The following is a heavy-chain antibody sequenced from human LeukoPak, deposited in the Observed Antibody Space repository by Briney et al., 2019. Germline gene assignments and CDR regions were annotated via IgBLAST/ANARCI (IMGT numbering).Heavy chain of an antibody. D-gene: IGHD2-15*01. CDR1: GGTFSSYA. V-gene: IGHV1-46*01. Sequence: ASVKVSCKASGGTFSSYAISWVRQAPGQGLEWMGIINPSGASTSYAQKFQGRVTMTRDTSTSTVYMELRSLTSEDTAVYYCARSMTPRFYFDFWGQGTLVTVSS. CDR2: INPSGAST. CDR3: ARSMTPRFYFDF. J-gene: IGHJ4*02.